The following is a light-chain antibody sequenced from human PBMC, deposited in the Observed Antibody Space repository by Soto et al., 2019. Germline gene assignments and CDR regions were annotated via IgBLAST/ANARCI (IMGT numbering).Light chain of an antibody. CDR2: GAS. CDR1: QSVSSN. V-gene: IGKV3-15*01. J-gene: IGKJ1*01. Sequence: EIVMTQSPATLSVSPGERATLSCRAGQSVSSNLAWYQQKPGQAPRLLIYGASTRATGIPARFSGSGSGTEFTLTISSLQSEDFAVYYCQQYNTWPPGTFGPGPKVEIK. CDR3: QQYNTWPPGT.